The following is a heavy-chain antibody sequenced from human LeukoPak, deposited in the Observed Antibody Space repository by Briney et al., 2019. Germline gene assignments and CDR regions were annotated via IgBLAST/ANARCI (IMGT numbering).Heavy chain of an antibody. CDR1: ESTFSSYA. J-gene: IGHJ3*02. D-gene: IGHD1-1*01. CDR2: ISTNGGST. Sequence: PGGSLRLSCAASESTFSSYAIHWVRQAPGKGLEYVSGISTNGGSTYYANSVKGRFTISRDNSKNTLYLQMGSLRAEDMAVYYCAKPCGSDWNRCDAFDIWGQGTMVTVSS. V-gene: IGHV3-64*01. CDR3: AKPCGSDWNRCDAFDI.